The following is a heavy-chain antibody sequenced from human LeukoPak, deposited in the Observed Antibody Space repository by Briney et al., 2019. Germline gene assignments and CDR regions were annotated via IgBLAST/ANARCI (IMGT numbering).Heavy chain of an antibody. CDR3: ARDKSYGDSSDY. J-gene: IGHJ4*02. CDR2: ISNNGGYT. CDR1: GFTFSSSA. D-gene: IGHD4-17*01. Sequence: GGSLRLSCAASGFTFSSSAMSWVRQAPGKGLEWVSAISNNGGYTYYADSVQGRFTISRDNSKSTLCLQMNSLRAEDTAVYYCARDKSYGDSSDYWGQGTLVTVSS. V-gene: IGHV3-23*01.